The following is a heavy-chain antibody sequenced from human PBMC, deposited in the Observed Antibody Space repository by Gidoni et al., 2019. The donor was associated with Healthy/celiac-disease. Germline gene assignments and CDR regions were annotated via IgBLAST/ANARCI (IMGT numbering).Heavy chain of an antibody. CDR1: GFTFSNAW. CDR2: IKSKTDGGTT. J-gene: IGHJ3*02. V-gene: IGHV3-15*01. Sequence: EVQLVESGGGLVKPGGSLRLSCAASGFTFSNAWMSWVRQAPGKGLEWVGRIKSKTDGGTTDYAAPVKGRFTISRDDSKNTLYLQMNSLKTEDTAVYYCTTVTYGSAHDAFDIWGQGTMVTVSS. CDR3: TTVTYGSAHDAFDI. D-gene: IGHD3-10*01.